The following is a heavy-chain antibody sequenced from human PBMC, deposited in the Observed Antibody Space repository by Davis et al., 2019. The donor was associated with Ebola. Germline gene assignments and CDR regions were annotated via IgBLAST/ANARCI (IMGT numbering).Heavy chain of an antibody. D-gene: IGHD1-26*01. CDR1: GFTFNNYA. V-gene: IGHV3-64D*06. J-gene: IGHJ3*02. Sequence: PWGSLTLSCSASGFTFNNYAMHWVRQAPGRGLDFVSGINDNGGTTHYADSVKGRFTISRDDSRSTVYLQMSSLTVEDTALYYCVKDRRGSYAFDIWGQGTMVTVSS. CDR2: INDNGGTT. CDR3: VKDRRGSYAFDI.